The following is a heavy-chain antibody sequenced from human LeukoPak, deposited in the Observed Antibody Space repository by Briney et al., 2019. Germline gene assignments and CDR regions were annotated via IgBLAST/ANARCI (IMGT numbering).Heavy chain of an antibody. CDR2: IYYSGST. D-gene: IGHD3-10*01. CDR3: ATTHYGSGVFDY. J-gene: IGHJ4*02. V-gene: IGHV4-59*01. Sequence: SETLSLTCTVSGGSISYYYWSWIRQPPGKGLEWIGYIYYSGSTNYNPSLKSRVTISVDTSKNQFSLKLSSVTAADTAVYYCATTHYGSGVFDYWGQGTLDTVSS. CDR1: GGSISYYY.